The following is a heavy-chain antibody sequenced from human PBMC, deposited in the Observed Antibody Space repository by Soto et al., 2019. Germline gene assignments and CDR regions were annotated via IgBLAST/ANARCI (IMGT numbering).Heavy chain of an antibody. Sequence: QVQLVQSGAEVKKPGSSVKVSCKASGGTFSSYAISWVRQAPGQGLEWMGGIIPLFGTADYAQKFQGRVAIIAEESTSTAYMELSSLRSEDTAVYYCASHSGSSPEGRYHYGMDVWGQGTTVTVSS. CDR3: ASHSGSSPEGRYHYGMDV. J-gene: IGHJ6*02. CDR2: IIPLFGTA. D-gene: IGHD1-26*01. V-gene: IGHV1-69*12. CDR1: GGTFSSYA.